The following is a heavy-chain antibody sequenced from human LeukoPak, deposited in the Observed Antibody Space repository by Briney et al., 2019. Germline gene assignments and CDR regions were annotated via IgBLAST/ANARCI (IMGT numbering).Heavy chain of an antibody. V-gene: IGHV4-59*08. CDR2: IYYSGST. D-gene: IGHD1-26*01. CDR1: GGSISSYY. CDR3: ARHVSLLGDVWELLYFDY. Sequence: SETLSLTCTVSGGSISSYYWSWIRQPPGKGLEWIGYIYYSGSTNYNPSLKSRVTISVDTSKNQFSLKLSSVTAADTAVYYCARHVSLLGDVWELLYFDYWGQGTLVTVFS. J-gene: IGHJ4*02.